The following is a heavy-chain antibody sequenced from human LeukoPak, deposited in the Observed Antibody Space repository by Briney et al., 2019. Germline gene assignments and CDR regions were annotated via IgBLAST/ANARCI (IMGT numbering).Heavy chain of an antibody. CDR1: GGSISSYY. Sequence: SETLSLTCTVSGGSISSYYWSWIRQPPGKGLEWIGYIYYSGSTNYNPSLKSRVTISVDTSKNQFSLKLSSVTAADTAVYYCARVRGSSGWYDNWGQGTLVTVSS. D-gene: IGHD6-19*01. CDR3: ARVRGSSGWYDN. CDR2: IYYSGST. V-gene: IGHV4-59*08. J-gene: IGHJ4*02.